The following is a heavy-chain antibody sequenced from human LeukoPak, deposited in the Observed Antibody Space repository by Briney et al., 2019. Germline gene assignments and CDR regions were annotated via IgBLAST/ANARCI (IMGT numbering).Heavy chain of an antibody. CDR1: GGTFSSYA. V-gene: IGHV1-69*04. CDR3: ARRVYSRDYYYGMDV. CDR2: IIPILGIA. J-gene: IGHJ6*02. Sequence: SVKVSCKASGGTFSSYAISWVRQAPGQGLEWMGRIIPILGIANYAQKFQGRVTITADKSTSTAYMELSSLRSEDTAVHYCARRVYSRDYYYGMDVWGQGTTVTVSS. D-gene: IGHD4-4*01.